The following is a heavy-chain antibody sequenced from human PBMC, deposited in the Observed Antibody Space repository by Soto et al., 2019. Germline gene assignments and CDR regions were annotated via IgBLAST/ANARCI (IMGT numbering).Heavy chain of an antibody. J-gene: IGHJ3*02. D-gene: IGHD6-25*01. CDR1: GFTFSSDA. Sequence: QVQLVESGGGVVQPGRSLRLSCAASGFTFSSDAMHWVRRAPGKGLEWVAFIWNDGSNKYYADSVKGLFTISRDNSDNSLYLQMNSLRAEDTAVYFCARAPGGSGYAFHMWGQGTMVTVSP. V-gene: IGHV3-33*01. CDR2: IWNDGSNK. CDR3: ARAPGGSGYAFHM.